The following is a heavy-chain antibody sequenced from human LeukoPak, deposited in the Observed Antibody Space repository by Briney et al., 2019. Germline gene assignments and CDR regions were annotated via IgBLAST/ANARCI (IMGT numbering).Heavy chain of an antibody. CDR3: ARGRMWFGELAEWFDP. J-gene: IGHJ5*02. CDR1: GYTFTSYD. D-gene: IGHD3-10*01. CDR2: IIPIFGTA. V-gene: IGHV1-69*05. Sequence: ASVKVSCKASGYTFTSYDINWVRQATGQGLEWVGGIIPIFGTANYAQKFQGRVTITTDESTSTAYMELSSLRSEDTAVYYCARGRMWFGELAEWFDPWGQGTLVTVSS.